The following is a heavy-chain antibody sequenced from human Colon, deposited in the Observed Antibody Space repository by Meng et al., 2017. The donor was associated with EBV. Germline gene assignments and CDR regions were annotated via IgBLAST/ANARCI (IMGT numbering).Heavy chain of an antibody. CDR2: VYYSGSA. Sequence: QVQLQAAGPRLLKPSETLSLNCTFVGCSISNYYWSWIRQSPGKGLEWIGYVYYSGSATYNPSLKSRVTISVDTSKNQVSLKLTSVSAADTAVYYCATMKYNDWFKNWGQGILVTASS. J-gene: IGHJ5*02. CDR1: GCSISNYY. CDR3: ATMKYNDWFKN. V-gene: IGHV4-59*01. D-gene: IGHD5-24*01.